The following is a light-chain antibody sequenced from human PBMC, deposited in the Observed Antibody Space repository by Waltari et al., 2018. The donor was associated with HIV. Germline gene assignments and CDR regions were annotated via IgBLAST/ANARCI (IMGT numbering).Light chain of an antibody. Sequence: QSALTQPPSASGSPGQSVAISCTGSSNDIGTYNFVSWYQHHPGKAPKLLIYDVTRWPPGIPDHFSGTKSGYTASLTVSDLQVEDEADYYCVSYTEKDTFLLFGGGTKLAV. V-gene: IGLV2-8*01. CDR2: DVT. CDR1: SNDIGTYNF. J-gene: IGLJ2*01. CDR3: VSYTEKDTFLL.